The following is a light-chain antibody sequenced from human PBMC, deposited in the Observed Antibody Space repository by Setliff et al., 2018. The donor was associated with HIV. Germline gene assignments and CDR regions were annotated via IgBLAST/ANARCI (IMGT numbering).Light chain of an antibody. CDR2: EVN. J-gene: IGLJ1*01. CDR3: CSYAGTDTFVV. CDR1: INNIGSYKR. Sequence: QSALTQPPSVSGSPGQSIIISCTGTINNIGSYKRVSWYQQRPGTAPKLIIFEVNKRPSGVSNRFSGSKSGSTAFLAISGLQADDEGDYYCCSYAGTDTFVVFGTGTKVTDL. V-gene: IGLV2-23*02.